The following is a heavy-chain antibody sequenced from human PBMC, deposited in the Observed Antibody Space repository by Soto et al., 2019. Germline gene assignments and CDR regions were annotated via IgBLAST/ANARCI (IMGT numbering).Heavy chain of an antibody. V-gene: IGHV4-31*03. Sequence: SETLSLTCTVSGGSISSGGYYWSWIRQHPGKGLEWIGYIYYSGSTYYNPSLKSRVTISVDTSKNQFSLKLSSVTAADTAVYYCARDREMATITDSYYYYGMDVWGQGTTVTVSS. CDR3: ARDREMATITDSYYYYGMDV. J-gene: IGHJ6*02. CDR1: GGSISSGGYY. CDR2: IYYSGST. D-gene: IGHD5-12*01.